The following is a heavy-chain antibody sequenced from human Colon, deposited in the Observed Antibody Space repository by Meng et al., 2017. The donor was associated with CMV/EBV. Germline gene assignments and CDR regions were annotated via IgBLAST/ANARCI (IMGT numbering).Heavy chain of an antibody. CDR3: ARIPQYQLLVIDY. CDR1: GFTFSSYE. J-gene: IGHJ4*02. CDR2: IYHSGST. V-gene: IGHV4-34*01. D-gene: IGHD3-10*01. Sequence: GSLRLSCAASGFTFSSYEMNWIRQPPGKGLEWIGEIYHSGSTRYNPSLKSRVTISVDTSKNQFSLTLTSVTAADTAVYYCARIPQYQLLVIDYWGQGTLVTVSS.